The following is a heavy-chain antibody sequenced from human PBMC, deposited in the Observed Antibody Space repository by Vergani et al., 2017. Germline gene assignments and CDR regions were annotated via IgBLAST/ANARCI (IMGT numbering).Heavy chain of an antibody. CDR3: ARDLRLHYNQFDP. CDR1: GFTFNQYG. V-gene: IGHV3-33*01. J-gene: IGHJ5*02. Sequence: QVQLVESGGGVVQPGRSLRLSCAASGFTFNQYGMHWVRQAPGKGLEWVAVTWYDGNNKQYADSVKGRFTISRDNSKSTMYLQMNSLRDEDTGVYYCARDLRLHYNQFDPWGQGTLVTVSS. D-gene: IGHD3-10*01. CDR2: TWYDGNNK.